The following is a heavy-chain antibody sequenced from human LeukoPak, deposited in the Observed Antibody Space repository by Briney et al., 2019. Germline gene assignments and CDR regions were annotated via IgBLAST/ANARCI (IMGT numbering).Heavy chain of an antibody. CDR3: AKDRDDSSGYYLY. Sequence: GGSLRLSCAASGFTFSDYYMSWIRQAPGKGLEWVSYISSSGSTIYYADSVKGRFTISRDNAKNSLYLQMNSLRAEDTAVYYCAKDRDDSSGYYLYWGQGTLVTVSS. V-gene: IGHV3-11*01. J-gene: IGHJ4*02. D-gene: IGHD3-22*01. CDR2: ISSSGSTI. CDR1: GFTFSDYY.